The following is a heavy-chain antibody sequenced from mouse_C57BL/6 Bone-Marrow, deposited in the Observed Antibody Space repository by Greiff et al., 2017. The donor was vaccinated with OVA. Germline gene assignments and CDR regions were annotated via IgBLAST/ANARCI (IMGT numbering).Heavy chain of an antibody. CDR2: IYPGDGDT. J-gene: IGHJ2*01. D-gene: IGHD4-1*01. Sequence: QVQLQQSGAELVKPGASVKISCKASGYAFSSYWMNWVKQRPGKGLEWIGQIYPGDGDTNYNGKFKGKATLTADKSSSTAYMQLSSLTSEDSAVYFCARSPSNWYFDYWGQGTTRTVSS. CDR1: GYAFSSYW. CDR3: ARSPSNWYFDY. V-gene: IGHV1-80*01.